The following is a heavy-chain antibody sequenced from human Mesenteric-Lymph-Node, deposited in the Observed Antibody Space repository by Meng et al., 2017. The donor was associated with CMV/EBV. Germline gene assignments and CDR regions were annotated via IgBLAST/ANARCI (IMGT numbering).Heavy chain of an antibody. CDR2: MNPNSGNT. CDR3: LRFLAHGGGFDP. V-gene: IGHV1-8*01. D-gene: IGHD3-3*01. J-gene: IGHJ5*02. CDR1: GYTFTSYD. Sequence: ASVKVSCKASGYTFTSYDINWVRQATGQGLEWMGWMNPNSGNTGYAQKFQGRVTMTRNTSISTAYMELSSLRSEDTAVYYCLRFLAHGGGFDPWGQGTLVTVPQ.